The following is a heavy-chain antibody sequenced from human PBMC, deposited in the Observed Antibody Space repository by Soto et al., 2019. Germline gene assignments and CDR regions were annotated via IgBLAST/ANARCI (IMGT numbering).Heavy chain of an antibody. Sequence: QVHLQESGPGLVKPSETLSLTCTVSGGSISSYYWSWIRQPPGKGLEWIGFIYYSGSTNYNPSLNSRVTISVDTSKNQFSLKLSSVTAADTAVYYCARPYSSGWYAAFDIWGQGTMVTVSS. CDR1: GGSISSYY. CDR2: IYYSGST. V-gene: IGHV4-59*08. CDR3: ARPYSSGWYAAFDI. J-gene: IGHJ3*02. D-gene: IGHD6-19*01.